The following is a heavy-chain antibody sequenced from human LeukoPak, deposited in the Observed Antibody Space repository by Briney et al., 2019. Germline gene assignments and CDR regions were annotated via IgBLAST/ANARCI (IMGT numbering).Heavy chain of an antibody. CDR1: GFTFSSYS. V-gene: IGHV3-21*01. CDR2: ISSSSSYI. J-gene: IGHJ4*02. CDR3: ARDPTVGATAQYYFDY. D-gene: IGHD1-26*01. Sequence: GGSLRLSCAASGFTFSSYSMNWVRQAPGKGLEWVSSISSSSSYIYYADSVKGRFTISRDNAKNSLYLQMNSLRAEDTAVYYCARDPTVGATAQYYFDYWGQGTLVTVSS.